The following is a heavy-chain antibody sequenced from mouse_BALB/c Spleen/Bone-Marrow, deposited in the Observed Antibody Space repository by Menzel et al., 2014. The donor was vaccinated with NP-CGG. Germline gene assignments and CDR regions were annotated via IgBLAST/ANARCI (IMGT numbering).Heavy chain of an antibody. CDR3: TRLHYYGYSAY. J-gene: IGHJ3*01. Sequence: EVKLEESGGGLVQPGGSLKLSCAASGFDFSRYWMSWVRQAPGKGLEWIGEINPDSSTINYTPSLKDKFIISRVNAKNTLYLQKSKVRSEDTALHYCTRLHYYGYSAYWGQGTLVTVST. V-gene: IGHV4-1*02. CDR2: INPDSSTI. D-gene: IGHD1-2*01. CDR1: GFDFSRYW.